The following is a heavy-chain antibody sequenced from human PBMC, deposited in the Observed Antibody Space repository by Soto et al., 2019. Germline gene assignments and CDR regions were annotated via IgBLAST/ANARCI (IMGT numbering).Heavy chain of an antibody. J-gene: IGHJ4*02. Sequence: QVQLVQSGAEVKKPGSSVKVSCKASGGTFSSYAITWVRQAPGQGLEWMGGSIPFFDTANYAQKFQGRLTFTADESTSTAYMELSSLRSEDTAVYYWASFRFSGSYYFDYWGQGTLVTVSS. CDR3: ASFRFSGSYYFDY. CDR1: GGTFSSYA. V-gene: IGHV1-69*12. CDR2: SIPFFDTA. D-gene: IGHD1-26*01.